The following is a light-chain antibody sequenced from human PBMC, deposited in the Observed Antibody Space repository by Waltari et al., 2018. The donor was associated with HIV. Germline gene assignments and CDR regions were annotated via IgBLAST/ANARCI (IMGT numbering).Light chain of an antibody. J-gene: IGLJ2*01. CDR3: SSYTSSSTLRV. V-gene: IGLV2-14*01. CDR1: SSDVGGYNY. CDR2: EVS. Sequence: QSALTQPASVSGSPGQSITISCTGTSSDVGGYNYVSWYQQHPGKAPKLMIYEVSNRPSGVSNRFSGLQAEDEADYYCSSYTSSSTLRVFGGGTKLTVL.